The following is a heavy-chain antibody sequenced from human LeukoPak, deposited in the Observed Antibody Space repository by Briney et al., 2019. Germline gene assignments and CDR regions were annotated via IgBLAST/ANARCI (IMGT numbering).Heavy chain of an antibody. Sequence: SETLSLTCTVSGGSISSYYWSWIRQPPGKGLEWIGYIYYSGSTNYNPSLKSRVTISVDTSKNQFSLKLSSVTAADTAVYYCARDGDYYYYMDVWGKGTTVTVSS. CDR3: ARDGDYYYYMDV. V-gene: IGHV4-59*01. CDR2: IYYSGST. D-gene: IGHD3-16*01. J-gene: IGHJ6*03. CDR1: GGSISSYY.